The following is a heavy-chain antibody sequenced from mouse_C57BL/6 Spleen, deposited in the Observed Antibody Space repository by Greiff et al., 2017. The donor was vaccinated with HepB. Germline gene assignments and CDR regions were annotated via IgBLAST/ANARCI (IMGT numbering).Heavy chain of an antibody. D-gene: IGHD2-3*01. Sequence: VQGVESGAELVRPGASVKLSCKASGYTFTDYYINWVKQRPGQGLEWIARIYPGSGNTYYNEKFKGKATLTAEKSSSTAYMQLSSLTSEDSAVYFCARATDGSWFAYWGQGTLVTVSA. J-gene: IGHJ3*01. CDR3: ARATDGSWFAY. CDR2: IYPGSGNT. V-gene: IGHV1-76*01. CDR1: GYTFTDYY.